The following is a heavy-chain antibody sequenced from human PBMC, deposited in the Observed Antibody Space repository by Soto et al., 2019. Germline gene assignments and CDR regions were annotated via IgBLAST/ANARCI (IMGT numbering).Heavy chain of an antibody. CDR1: GGTFSSYA. J-gene: IGHJ4*02. V-gene: IGHV1-69*13. CDR3: ARSQIVVVPAAIRRYFDY. D-gene: IGHD2-2*02. Sequence: SVKVSCKASGGTFSSYATSWVRQAPGQGLEWMGGIIPIFGTANYAQKFQGRVTITADESTSTAYMELSSLRSEDTAVYYCARSQIVVVPAAIRRYFDYWGQGTLVTVSS. CDR2: IIPIFGTA.